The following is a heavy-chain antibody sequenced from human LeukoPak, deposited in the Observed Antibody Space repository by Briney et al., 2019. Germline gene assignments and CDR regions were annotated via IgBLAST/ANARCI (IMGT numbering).Heavy chain of an antibody. D-gene: IGHD4-17*01. Sequence: ASVKVSCKASGYTFTGYYMHWVRQAPGQGLEWMGRINPNSGGTNYAQKFQGRVTMTRDTSISTAYMELSRLRSDDTAVHYCARHGTTVTTLGYWGQGTLDTVSS. CDR2: INPNSGGT. CDR3: ARHGTTVTTLGY. V-gene: IGHV1-2*06. CDR1: GYTFTGYY. J-gene: IGHJ4*02.